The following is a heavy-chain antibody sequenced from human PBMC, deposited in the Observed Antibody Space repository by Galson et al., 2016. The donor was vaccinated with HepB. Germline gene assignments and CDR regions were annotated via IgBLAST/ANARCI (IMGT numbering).Heavy chain of an antibody. D-gene: IGHD2-15*01. J-gene: IGHJ6*02. V-gene: IGHV3-23*01. CDR3: AKRAHATGDYCGMDV. CDR2: TSGSGGST. Sequence: SLRLSCAASGFTFSSYAMNWVRQAPGKGLEWVSGTSGSGGSTYYADSVKGRFTISRDNSKNTLYLQMNSLRAEDTAVYYCAKRAHATGDYCGMDVWGQGTTVTVSS. CDR1: GFTFSSYA.